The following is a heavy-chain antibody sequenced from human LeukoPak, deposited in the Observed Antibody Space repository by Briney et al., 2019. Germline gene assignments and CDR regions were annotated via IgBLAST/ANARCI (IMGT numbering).Heavy chain of an antibody. J-gene: IGHJ4*02. CDR2: ISANGSIT. D-gene: IGHD4-17*01. CDR1: GFTFSAYG. CDR3: TRSGDYGEY. V-gene: IGHV3-23*01. Sequence: PGGSLRLSCAASGFTFSAYGMSWVRQSPGQGLEWVSGISANGSITFYARSVRGRFTISRDNPQNTVYLQMNSLRAEDSALYYCTRSGDYGEYWGQGTLVTVSS.